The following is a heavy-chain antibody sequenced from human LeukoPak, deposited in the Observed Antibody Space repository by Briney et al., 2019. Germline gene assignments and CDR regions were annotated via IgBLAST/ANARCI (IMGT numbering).Heavy chain of an antibody. D-gene: IGHD3-3*01. Sequence: ASVKVSCKASGYTFTSYAIHWVRQAPGQRLEWMGWISAGNGNTKYSQNFQGRVTFISNTSATTAFMELSSLRSEDAAVYYCARGAGGVLLHYFDTWGQGTLVTVSS. CDR1: GYTFTSYA. CDR2: ISAGNGNT. V-gene: IGHV1-3*01. J-gene: IGHJ4*02. CDR3: ARGAGGVLLHYFDT.